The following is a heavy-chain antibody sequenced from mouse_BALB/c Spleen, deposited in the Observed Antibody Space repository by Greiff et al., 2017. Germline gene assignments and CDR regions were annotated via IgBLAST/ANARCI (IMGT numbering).Heavy chain of an antibody. D-gene: IGHD2-1*01. CDR3: ARYRNGGYYAMDY. CDR1: GYTFTSYW. J-gene: IGHJ4*01. V-gene: IGHV1-7*01. CDR2: INPSTGYT. Sequence: VQLQQSGAELAKPGASVKMSCKASGYTFTSYWMHWVKQRPGQGLEWIGYINPSTGYTEYNQKFKDKATLTADKSSSTAYMQLSSLTSEDSAVYYCARYRNGGYYAMDYWGQGTSVTVSS.